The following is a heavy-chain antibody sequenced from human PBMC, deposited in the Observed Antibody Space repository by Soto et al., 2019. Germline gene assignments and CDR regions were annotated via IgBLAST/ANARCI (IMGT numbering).Heavy chain of an antibody. CDR1: GFTFSSYS. J-gene: IGHJ5*02. Sequence: EVQLVESGGGLVKPGGSLRLSCAASGFTFSSYSMNWVRQAPGKGLEWVSSISSSSSYIYYADSVKGRFTISRDNAKYSLYLQMNSLRAEDTAVYYCARTAVVVAATPPWFDPWGQGTLVTVSS. D-gene: IGHD2-15*01. CDR2: ISSSSSYI. V-gene: IGHV3-21*01. CDR3: ARTAVVVAATPPWFDP.